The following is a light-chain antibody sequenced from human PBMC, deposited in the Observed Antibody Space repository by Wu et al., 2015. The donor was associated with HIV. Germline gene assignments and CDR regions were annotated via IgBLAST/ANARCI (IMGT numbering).Light chain of an antibody. Sequence: DIQMTQSPTSLSASIGDRVTITCRASQSVSEYLNWYQQKVGEAPKLLIYGASRLHSGVPSRFSGSGSGTDFILTINSLQPEDFAIYYCQQSFNSPRTFGQGTEVEI. CDR1: QSVSEY. J-gene: IGKJ1*01. V-gene: IGKV1-39*01. CDR2: GAS. CDR3: QQSFNSPRT.